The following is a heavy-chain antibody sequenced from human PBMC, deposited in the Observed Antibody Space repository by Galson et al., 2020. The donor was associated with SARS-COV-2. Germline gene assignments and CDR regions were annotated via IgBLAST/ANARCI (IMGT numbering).Heavy chain of an antibody. CDR3: ARPFSTIAVDAFDI. D-gene: IGHD6-19*01. CDR2: IYSGDNT. V-gene: IGHV3-53*01. Sequence: GGSLRLSCAASGFTVSGNYMSWVRQAPGKGLEWVSVIYSGDNTYYADSVKGRFTISRDKSTNTVYLRMNSLRVEDTAVYYCARPFSTIAVDAFDIWGQGTLVTVSS. CDR1: GFTVSGNY. J-gene: IGHJ3*02.